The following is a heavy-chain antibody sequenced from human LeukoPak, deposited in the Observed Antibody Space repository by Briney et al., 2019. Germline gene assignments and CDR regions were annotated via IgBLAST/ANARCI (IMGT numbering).Heavy chain of an antibody. CDR1: GYTFTSYG. CDR2: ISAYNGNT. Sequence: ASVKVSCKASGYTFTSYGISWVRQAPGQGLEWMGWISAYNGNTNYAQKLQGRVTMTTDTSTSTAYMELRSLRSDDTAVYYCARVGRGVARLRDTRLDYWGQGTLVTVSS. J-gene: IGHJ4*02. V-gene: IGHV1-18*01. D-gene: IGHD3-10*01. CDR3: ARVGRGVARLRDTRLDY.